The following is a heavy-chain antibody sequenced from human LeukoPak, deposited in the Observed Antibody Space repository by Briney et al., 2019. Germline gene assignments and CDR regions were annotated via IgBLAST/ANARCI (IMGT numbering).Heavy chain of an antibody. CDR3: ARAGFYSGWYVVDF. Sequence: GGSLRLSCAASGFTFSSYSMNWVRQAPGKGLEWVSSISSSSSYIYYADSVEGRFTISRDNAKNSLYLQMNSLRVDDTALYFCARAGFYSGWYVVDFWGHGTLVTVSS. V-gene: IGHV3-21*04. J-gene: IGHJ4*01. D-gene: IGHD6-19*01. CDR1: GFTFSSYS. CDR2: ISSSSSYI.